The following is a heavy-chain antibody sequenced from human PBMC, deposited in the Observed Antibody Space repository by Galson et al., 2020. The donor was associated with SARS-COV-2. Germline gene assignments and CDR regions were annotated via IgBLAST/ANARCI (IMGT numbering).Heavy chain of an antibody. V-gene: IGHV4-38-2*01. CDR2: IYHSGST. CDR3: ASTSGSYRGGFDY. D-gene: IGHD1-26*01. J-gene: IGHJ4*02. CDR1: GYSISSGYY. Sequence: ETLSLTCAVSGYSISSGYYWGWIRQPPGKGLEWIGSIYHSGSTYYNPSLKSRVTISVDTSKNQFSLKLSSVTAADTAVYYCASTSGSYRGGFDYWGQGTLVTVSS.